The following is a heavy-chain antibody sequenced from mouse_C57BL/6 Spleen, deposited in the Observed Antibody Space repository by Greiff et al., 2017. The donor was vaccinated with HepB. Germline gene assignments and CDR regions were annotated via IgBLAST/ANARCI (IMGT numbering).Heavy chain of an antibody. V-gene: IGHV5-17*01. Sequence: DVKLVESGGGLVKPGGSLKLSCAASGFTFSDYGMHWVRQAPEKGLEWVAYISSGSSTIYYADTVKGRFTISRDNAKNTLFLQMTSLRSEDTAMYYCARRSGPWFAYWGQGTLVTVSA. J-gene: IGHJ3*01. CDR2: ISSGSSTI. CDR3: ARRSGPWFAY. CDR1: GFTFSDYG.